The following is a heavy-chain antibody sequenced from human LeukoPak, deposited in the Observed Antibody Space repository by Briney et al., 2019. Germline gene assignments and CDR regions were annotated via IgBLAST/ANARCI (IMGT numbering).Heavy chain of an antibody. J-gene: IGHJ4*02. D-gene: IGHD5-12*01. CDR1: GFTFKNAW. V-gene: IGHV3-15*01. Sequence: GGSLRLSCAASGFTFKNAWMSWVRQAPGKGLEWVGRIKSKTDGGTTDHAAPVKGTFTISRDDSKNTLYVQMNSLKTEDTAVYYCTTGGRYSYRFDYWGQGTLVTVSS. CDR3: TTGGRYSYRFDY. CDR2: IKSKTDGGTT.